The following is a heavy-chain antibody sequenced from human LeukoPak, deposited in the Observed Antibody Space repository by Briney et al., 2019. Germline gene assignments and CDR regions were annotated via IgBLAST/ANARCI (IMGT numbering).Heavy chain of an antibody. CDR1: GFTFSSDW. CDR3: ARDPDMVRGVSFDS. V-gene: IGHV3-7*03. D-gene: IGHD3-10*01. J-gene: IGHJ4*02. CDR2: INQDECAK. Sequence: GGSLRLSCTASGFTFSSDWMNWVRQAPGKGLEWVANINQDECAKYYVDSVKGRFTISRDNAKNSLYLQMNSLRAEDTAVYYCARDPDMVRGVSFDSWGQGTLVTVSS.